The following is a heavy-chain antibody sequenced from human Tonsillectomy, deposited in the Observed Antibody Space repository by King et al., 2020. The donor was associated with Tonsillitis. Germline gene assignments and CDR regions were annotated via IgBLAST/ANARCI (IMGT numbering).Heavy chain of an antibody. CDR2: INPDGSQK. CDR1: GFTFRSDW. Sequence: VQLVESGGDSVQPGGSLRLSCAASGFTFRSDWMDWVRQAPGKGLEWVACINPDGSQKYYVESVKGRFTISRDNAENSLFLHMTGLRTEDTAVYYCTRDRAFSCFDYWGQGTLVTVSS. J-gene: IGHJ4*02. CDR3: TRDRAFSCFDY. V-gene: IGHV3-7*04.